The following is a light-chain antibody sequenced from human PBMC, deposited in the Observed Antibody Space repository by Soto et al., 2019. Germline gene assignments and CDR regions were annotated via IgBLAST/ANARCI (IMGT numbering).Light chain of an antibody. CDR2: GAS. J-gene: IGKJ1*01. Sequence: DIQITQSPSSLSASVGDRVTITCRASQGIRIDLGWFQQRPGKAPKRLIYGASSLQSGVPSRFSGSGYGTEFTLTISNLQPEDFATYYCLQHNSFPRTFGQGTKV. V-gene: IGKV1-17*02. CDR3: LQHNSFPRT. CDR1: QGIRID.